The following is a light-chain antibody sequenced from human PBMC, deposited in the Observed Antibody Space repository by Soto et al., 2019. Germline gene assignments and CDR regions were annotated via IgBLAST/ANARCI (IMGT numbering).Light chain of an antibody. J-gene: IGKJ1*01. CDR2: GAS. CDR1: QSVSSNY. Sequence: EVMLTQSPGTLSLSPGERATLSCRASQSVSSNYLAWYQQKSGQAPRLLIYGASNRATGIPDRFSGSGSGAYFTLTIRRLEPEDFAVDYCQQYDTSPRTFGQGTKVEFK. V-gene: IGKV3-20*01. CDR3: QQYDTSPRT.